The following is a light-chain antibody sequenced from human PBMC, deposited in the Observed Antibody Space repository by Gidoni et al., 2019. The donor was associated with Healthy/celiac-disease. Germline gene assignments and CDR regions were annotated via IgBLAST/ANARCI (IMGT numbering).Light chain of an antibody. CDR2: GAS. CDR3: QQYGSSPPNT. Sequence: IVLTQSPGTLSLSPGDRATLACRASQSVSSSYLAWYQQKPGQAPRLLIYGASSRATGIPDRFSGSGSGTDFTLTISRLEPEDFAVYYCQQYGSSPPNTFGPGTKVDIK. V-gene: IGKV3-20*01. CDR1: QSVSSSY. J-gene: IGKJ3*01.